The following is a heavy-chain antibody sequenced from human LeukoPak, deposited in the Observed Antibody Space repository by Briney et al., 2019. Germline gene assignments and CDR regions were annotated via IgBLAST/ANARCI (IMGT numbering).Heavy chain of an antibody. CDR1: GGSFSGYY. Sequence: SETLSLTCAVYGGSFSGYYWSWIRRPPGKGLEWIGEINHSGSTNYNPSLKSRVTISVDTSKNQFSLKLSSVTAADTAVYYCARGRYSSSWSAKFDYWGQGTLVTVSS. CDR2: INHSGST. V-gene: IGHV4-34*01. J-gene: IGHJ4*02. CDR3: ARGRYSSSWSAKFDY. D-gene: IGHD6-13*01.